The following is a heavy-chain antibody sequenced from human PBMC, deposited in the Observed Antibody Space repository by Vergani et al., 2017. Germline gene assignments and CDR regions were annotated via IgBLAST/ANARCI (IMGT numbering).Heavy chain of an antibody. Sequence: QVQLVQSGAEVKKPGASVKVSCKVSGYTLTELSMHWVRQAPGKGLEWRGGFDPEDGETIYAQKFQGRVTMTEDTSTDTAYMELSSLRSEDTAVYYCATKRYDIFARGWKNWFDPWGQGTLVTVSS. D-gene: IGHD3-9*01. J-gene: IGHJ5*02. CDR1: GYTLTELS. CDR2: FDPEDGET. CDR3: ATKRYDIFARGWKNWFDP. V-gene: IGHV1-24*01.